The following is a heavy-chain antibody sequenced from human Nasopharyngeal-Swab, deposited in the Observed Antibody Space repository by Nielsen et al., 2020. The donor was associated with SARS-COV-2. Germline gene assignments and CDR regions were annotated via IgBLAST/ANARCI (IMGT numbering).Heavy chain of an antibody. V-gene: IGHV3-21*01. D-gene: IGHD3-16*02. J-gene: IGHJ4*02. CDR3: AREWEAYDYVWGSYRYTVFDY. CDR1: GFTFSSYS. Sequence: GESLKISCAASGFTFSSYSMNWVRQAPGKGLEWVSSISSSSSYIYYADSVKGRFTISRDNAKNSLYLQMSSLRADDTAVYYCAREWEAYDYVWGSYRYTVFDYWGQGTLVTVSS. CDR2: ISSSSSYI.